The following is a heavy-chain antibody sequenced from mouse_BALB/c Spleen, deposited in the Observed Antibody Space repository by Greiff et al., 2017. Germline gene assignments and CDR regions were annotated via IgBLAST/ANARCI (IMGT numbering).Heavy chain of an antibody. Sequence: DVKLVESGGGLVQPGGSLKLSCAASGFTFSSYGMSWVRQTPDKRLELVATINSNGGSTYYPDSVKGRFTISRDNAKNTLYLQMSSLKSEDTAMYYCARDEITTVVAYYAMDYWGQGTSVTVSS. CDR2: INSNGGST. CDR3: ARDEITTVVAYYAMDY. CDR1: GFTFSSYG. J-gene: IGHJ4*01. D-gene: IGHD1-1*01. V-gene: IGHV5-6-3*01.